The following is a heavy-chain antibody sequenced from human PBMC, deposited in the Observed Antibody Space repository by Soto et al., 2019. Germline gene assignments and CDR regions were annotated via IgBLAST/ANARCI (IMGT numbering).Heavy chain of an antibody. D-gene: IGHD6-6*01. CDR1: GFTVSSNY. CDR2: IYSGGST. Sequence: PGGSLRLSCAASGFTVSSNYMSWVRQAPGKGLEWVSVIYSGGSTYYADSVKGRFTISRDNSKNTLYLQMNSLRAEDTAVYYCARGTYGSSSGWFDPWGQGTLVTVSS. CDR3: ARGTYGSSSGWFDP. V-gene: IGHV3-66*01. J-gene: IGHJ5*02.